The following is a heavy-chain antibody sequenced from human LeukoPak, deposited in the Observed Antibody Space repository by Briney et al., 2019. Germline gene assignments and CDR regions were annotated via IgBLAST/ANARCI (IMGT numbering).Heavy chain of an antibody. V-gene: IGHV4-39*07. CDR3: ARGSTYSSKWYSGYYYYMDV. D-gene: IGHD6-13*01. CDR1: GGSISSSSYY. Sequence: SETLSLTCTVSGGSISSSSYYWGWIRQPPGKGLEWIGSIYYSGSTYYNPSLKSRVTMSVDTSKNQFSLKLSSVTAADTAVYYCARGSTYSSKWYSGYYYYMDVWGKGTTVTVSS. CDR2: IYYSGST. J-gene: IGHJ6*03.